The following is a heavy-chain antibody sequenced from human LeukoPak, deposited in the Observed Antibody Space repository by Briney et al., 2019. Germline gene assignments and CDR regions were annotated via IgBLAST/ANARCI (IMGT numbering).Heavy chain of an antibody. CDR3: DRGYSIDY. Sequence: GGSLRLSCAASGFTFSSYAMHWVCQAPGKGLEWVAVISYDGSNKYYADSVKGRFTISRDNSKNTLYLQMNSLRAEDTAVYYCDRGYSIDYWGQGTLVTVSS. D-gene: IGHD6-13*01. CDR1: GFTFSSYA. V-gene: IGHV3-30-3*01. CDR2: ISYDGSNK. J-gene: IGHJ4*02.